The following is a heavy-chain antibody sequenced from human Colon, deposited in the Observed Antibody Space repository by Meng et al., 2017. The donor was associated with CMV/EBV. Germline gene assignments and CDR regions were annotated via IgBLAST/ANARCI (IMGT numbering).Heavy chain of an antibody. Sequence: GESLKISCAASGLTFSRYVMYWVRQAPGKGLAWVAIISHDGNTKYFADSVKGRFTISRDNAKNSVYLQMNNLRAEDTAVYYCATGKAVAGKSYYYYGMGVWGQGTTVTVSS. CDR2: ISHDGNTK. CDR1: GLTFSRYV. D-gene: IGHD6-19*01. V-gene: IGHV3-30-3*01. J-gene: IGHJ6*02. CDR3: ATGKAVAGKSYYYYGMGV.